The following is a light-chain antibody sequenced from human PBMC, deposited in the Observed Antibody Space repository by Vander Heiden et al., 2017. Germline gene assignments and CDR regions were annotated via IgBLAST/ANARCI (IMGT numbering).Light chain of an antibody. CDR3: CSYAGSRV. J-gene: IGLJ3*02. Sequence: QSALTQPASVSGSPGQSLTISRTGTSSDVGSYNLVSWYQQHPGKAPKLMIYEVSKRPSGVSNRFSGSKSGNTASLTISGLQAEDEADYYCCSYAGSRVFGGGTKLTVL. CDR1: SSDVGSYNL. CDR2: EVS. V-gene: IGLV2-23*02.